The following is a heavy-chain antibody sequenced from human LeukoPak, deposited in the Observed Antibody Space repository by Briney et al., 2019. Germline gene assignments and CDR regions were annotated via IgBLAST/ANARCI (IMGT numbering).Heavy chain of an antibody. J-gene: IGHJ4*02. V-gene: IGHV3-53*01. CDR1: GFIVTNNY. Sequence: GGSLRLSCAASGFIVTNNYMSWVRQAPGKGLEWVSSIYTGDTTEYAGSVKGRFTISRDNSKNTLYLQMNSLRTEDTAVYYCATLYGGQRADGYWGQGTLVTVSS. CDR2: IYTGDTT. D-gene: IGHD2-15*01. CDR3: ATLYGGQRADGY.